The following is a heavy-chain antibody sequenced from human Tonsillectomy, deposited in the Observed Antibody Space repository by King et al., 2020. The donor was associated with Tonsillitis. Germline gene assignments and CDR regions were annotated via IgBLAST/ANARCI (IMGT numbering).Heavy chain of an antibody. CDR2: LSSSGAGI. CDR3: AKWGSSTRELAC. CDR1: GFTFSNYG. Sequence: VQLVESGGGLVEPGGSLRLSCAASGFTFSNYGMSWVRQAPGKGLEWVSSLSSSGAGIYYADSVKGRFTISRDNSKNTLYLQMNSLRVEDTAVYYCAKWGSSTRELACWGQGTPVTVSS. V-gene: IGHV3-23*04. D-gene: IGHD2-2*01. J-gene: IGHJ4*02.